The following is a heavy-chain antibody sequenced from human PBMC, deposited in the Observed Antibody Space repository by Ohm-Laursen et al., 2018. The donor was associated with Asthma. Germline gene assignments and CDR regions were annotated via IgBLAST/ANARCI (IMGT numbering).Heavy chain of an antibody. CDR2: ISYDGSNK. V-gene: IGHV3-30*03. Sequence: SLRLSCSASGFTFSSYGMHWVRQAPGKGLEWVAVISYDGSNKYYADSVKGRFTISRDNSKNTLYLQMNSLSAEDTAVYYCARAHSRPYYGSGSYSDNWFDPWGQGTLVTVSS. J-gene: IGHJ5*02. D-gene: IGHD3-10*01. CDR3: ARAHSRPYYGSGSYSDNWFDP. CDR1: GFTFSSYG.